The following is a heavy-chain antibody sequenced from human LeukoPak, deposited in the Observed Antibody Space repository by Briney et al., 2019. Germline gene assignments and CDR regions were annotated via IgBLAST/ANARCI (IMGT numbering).Heavy chain of an antibody. CDR1: GDSISSSSYY. V-gene: IGHV4-39*01. Sequence: SETLSLTCTVSGDSISSSSYYWGWIRQPPGKGLEWIGTIYYSGSTYYNPSLKSRVTISVDTSKNQFSLKLSSVTAADTAVYYCARAGGAHWGQGTLVTVSS. CDR3: ARAGGAH. J-gene: IGHJ4*02. D-gene: IGHD3-10*01. CDR2: IYYSGST.